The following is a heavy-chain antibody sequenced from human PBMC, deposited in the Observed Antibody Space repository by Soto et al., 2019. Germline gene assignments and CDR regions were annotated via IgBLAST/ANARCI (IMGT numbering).Heavy chain of an antibody. J-gene: IGHJ6*03. CDR1: GFTFSNYW. V-gene: IGHV3-74*01. D-gene: IGHD2-15*01. CDR2: INSDGSVS. Sequence: EVQLVESGGGLVQPGGSLRLSCAASGFTFSNYWMYWVRQAPGKGLAWVSRINSDGSVSSYADSVKGRLTISRDNVKNTLYLQMDSLRAEDTAVYYCARGDCVGGPCYSLAGSFYYYMDVWGKGTTVTVFS. CDR3: ARGDCVGGPCYSLAGSFYYYMDV.